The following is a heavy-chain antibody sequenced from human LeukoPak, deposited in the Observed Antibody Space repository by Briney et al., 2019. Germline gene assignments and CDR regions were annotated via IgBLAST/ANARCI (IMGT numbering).Heavy chain of an antibody. CDR3: ARVQGSSGPGIFEY. CDR1: EFTFSDYY. D-gene: IGHD6-19*01. V-gene: IGHV3-7*01. CDR2: IKQDGSEK. Sequence: GGSLRLSCAASEFTFSDYYMSWIRQAPGKGLEWVANIKQDGSEKFYVDSVNGRLTISRDNAKNSLYLQMNSLRVEDTAVYYCARVQGSSGPGIFEYWGQGTLVTVSS. J-gene: IGHJ4*02.